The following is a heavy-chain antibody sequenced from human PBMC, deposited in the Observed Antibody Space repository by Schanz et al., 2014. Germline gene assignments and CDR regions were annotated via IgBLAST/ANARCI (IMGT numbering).Heavy chain of an antibody. CDR3: AGATYSSSWYGGSEYFQH. CDR1: GRTFIVYH. D-gene: IGHD6-13*01. V-gene: IGHV1-2*06. J-gene: IGHJ1*01. Sequence: QVQLVPSGAEVKKPGASMKVSCKASGRTFIVYHVLHWVRQAPGQGLEWMGRISPNSGDTHSAQKFQGRVTMTWDRSISTANMELSRLRSDDTAVYYCAGATYSSSWYGGSEYFQHWGQGTLVTVSS. CDR2: ISPNSGDT.